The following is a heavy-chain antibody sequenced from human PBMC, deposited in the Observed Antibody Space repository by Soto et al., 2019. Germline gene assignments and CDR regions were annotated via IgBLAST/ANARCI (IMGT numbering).Heavy chain of an antibody. Sequence: LRLSCAASGFTFSDYAMSWVRQGPGKGLEWVSTISGSGGRTFYADSVKGRFTISRDNSKNTLSLQMNSLRAEDTAVYYCAKRAQIYDPGYYFDFWGQGTPVTVSS. CDR2: ISGSGGRT. V-gene: IGHV3-23*01. CDR1: GFTFSDYA. CDR3: AKRAQIYDPGYYFDF. D-gene: IGHD5-12*01. J-gene: IGHJ4*02.